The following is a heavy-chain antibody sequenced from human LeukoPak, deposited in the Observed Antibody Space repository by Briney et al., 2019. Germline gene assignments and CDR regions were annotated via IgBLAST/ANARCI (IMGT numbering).Heavy chain of an antibody. D-gene: IGHD3-22*01. V-gene: IGHV4-59*01. CDR1: GGSISSYY. Sequence: PSETLSLTCTVSGGSISSYYWSWIRQPPGKGLEWIGYIYYSGSTNYNPSLKSRVTISVDTSKNQFSLKLSSATAADTAVYYCARVGYDSSGYYKYNWFDPWGQGTLVIVSS. J-gene: IGHJ5*02. CDR2: IYYSGST. CDR3: ARVGYDSSGYYKYNWFDP.